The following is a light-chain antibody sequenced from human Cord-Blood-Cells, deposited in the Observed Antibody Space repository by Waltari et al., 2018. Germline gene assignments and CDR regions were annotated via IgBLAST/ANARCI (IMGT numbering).Light chain of an antibody. Sequence: DIQMTQSPSSLSASVGDRVTITCRASQSISSYLNWYQQKPGKAPKLLIYAASSLQSGDPSRFSGSGSGTDFTLTISSLQPEDFATYYCQQSYSTPPFGQGTKVEIK. CDR2: AAS. CDR3: QQSYSTPP. CDR1: QSISSY. J-gene: IGKJ1*01. V-gene: IGKV1-39*01.